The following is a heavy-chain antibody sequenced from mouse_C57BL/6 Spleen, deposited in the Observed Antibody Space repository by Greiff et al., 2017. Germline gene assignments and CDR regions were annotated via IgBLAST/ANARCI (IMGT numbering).Heavy chain of an antibody. V-gene: IGHV1-55*01. CDR3: ARTGGQLRLQTWFAY. D-gene: IGHD3-2*02. J-gene: IGHJ3*01. CDR2: IYPGSGST. CDR1: GYTFTSYW. Sequence: QVQLQQPGAELVKPGASVKMSCKASGYTFTSYWITWVKQRPGQGLEWIGDIYPGSGSTNYNEKFKSKATLTVDTSSSTAYMQLSSLTSEDSAVYYCARTGGQLRLQTWFAYWGQGTLVTVSA.